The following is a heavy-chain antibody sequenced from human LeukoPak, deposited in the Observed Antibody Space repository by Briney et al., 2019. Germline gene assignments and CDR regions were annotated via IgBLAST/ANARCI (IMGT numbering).Heavy chain of an antibody. V-gene: IGHV4-4*07. J-gene: IGHJ4*02. CDR2: IYTSGST. D-gene: IGHD3-22*01. CDR1: GGSISSYY. Sequence: SETLSITCTVSGGSISSYYWSWIRQPAGKGLEWIGRIYTSGSTNYNPSLKSRVTMSVDTSKNQFSLKLSSVTAADTAVYYCARAPITMIADYFDYWGQGTLVTVSS. CDR3: ARAPITMIADYFDY.